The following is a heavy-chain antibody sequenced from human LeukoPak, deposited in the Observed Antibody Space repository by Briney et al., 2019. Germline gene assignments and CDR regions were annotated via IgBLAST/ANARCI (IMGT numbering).Heavy chain of an antibody. CDR2: MNPNSGNT. J-gene: IGHJ4*02. CDR3: ARGFPRKYCSGGSCYKYYFDY. D-gene: IGHD2-15*01. Sequence: GASVKVSCKASGYTFTSYGINWVRQATGQGLEWMGWMNPNSGNTGYAQKFQGRVTMTRNTSISTAYMELSSLRSEDTAVYYCARGFPRKYCSGGSCYKYYFDYWGQGTLVTVSS. CDR1: GYTFTSYG. V-gene: IGHV1-8*01.